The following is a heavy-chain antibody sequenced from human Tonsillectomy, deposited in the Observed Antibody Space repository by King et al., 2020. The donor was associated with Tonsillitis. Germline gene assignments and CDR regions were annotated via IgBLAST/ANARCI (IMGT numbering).Heavy chain of an antibody. J-gene: IGHJ4*02. CDR3: ARVIGSSTYYPDY. CDR2: INHSGST. CDR1: GASFSGYH. Sequence: VQLQQWGAGLLKPSETLSLTCAVYGASFSGYHWSWIRQPPGKGLEWMGEINHSGSTNYNPSLKSRVPISVDTSMNQFSLKLNSVTAADTAVYYCARVIGSSTYYPDYWGQGTLVTVSS. D-gene: IGHD3-22*01. V-gene: IGHV4-34*01.